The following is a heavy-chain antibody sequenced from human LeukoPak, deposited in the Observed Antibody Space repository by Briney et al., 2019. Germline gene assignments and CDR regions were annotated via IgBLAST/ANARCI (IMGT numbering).Heavy chain of an antibody. CDR2: IKSKPDGGTT. D-gene: IGHD3-10*01. J-gene: IGHJ5*02. CDR3: ARDYYGP. V-gene: IGHV3-15*01. CDR1: GFTFSNTW. Sequence: GGSLRLSCAASGFTFSNTWMNWVRQAPGKGLEWVGRIKSKPDGGTTDYAAPVKGRFTISRDDSINTLYLQINSPKTDDTAVYYCARDYYGPWGQGTLVTVSS.